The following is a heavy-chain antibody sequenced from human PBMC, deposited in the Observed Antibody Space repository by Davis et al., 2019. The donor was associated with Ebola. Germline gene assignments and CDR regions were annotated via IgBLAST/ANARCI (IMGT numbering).Heavy chain of an antibody. J-gene: IGHJ4*02. Sequence: GGSLTLSCAASGFTFSSYWMSWVRQAPGKGLEWVANIKQDGSERNYVDSVKCRFTISGDNAKNMLYLQMNSRRAEETAVYYCTRAGGTYCSGGSCPWDYWGQGTLVTVSS. CDR2: IKQDGSER. D-gene: IGHD2-15*01. CDR3: TRAGGTYCSGGSCPWDY. CDR1: GFTFSSYW. V-gene: IGHV3-7*01.